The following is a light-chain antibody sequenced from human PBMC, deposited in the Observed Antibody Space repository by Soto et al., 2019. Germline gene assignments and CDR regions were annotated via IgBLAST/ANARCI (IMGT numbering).Light chain of an antibody. CDR3: AAWDDSLNGFYV. Sequence: QSVLTQPPSASGTPGQRVTIYCYGSSSNIGSDTVHWYQQLPGTAPKLLIYRNNQRPSGVPDRFSGSKSGTSASLAISGLQSEDEADYYCAAWDDSLNGFYVFGTGTKVTVL. V-gene: IGLV1-44*01. J-gene: IGLJ1*01. CDR2: RNN. CDR1: SSNIGSDT.